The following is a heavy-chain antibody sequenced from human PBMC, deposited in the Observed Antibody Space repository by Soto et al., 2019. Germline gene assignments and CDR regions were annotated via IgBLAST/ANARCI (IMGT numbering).Heavy chain of an antibody. J-gene: IGHJ4*02. CDR3: ASHYDMWSGTVSPVDY. D-gene: IGHD3-3*01. V-gene: IGHV3-11*01. Sequence: PGGSLRLSCAASGYTFIDYYMSCIRQAPGKGLEWISYIDTSSTKIYYADSVKGRFTISRDNAKNSLYLEMNSLRDEDTAVYYCASHYDMWSGTVSPVDYRGQGTLVPVSS. CDR2: IDTSSTKI. CDR1: GYTFIDYY.